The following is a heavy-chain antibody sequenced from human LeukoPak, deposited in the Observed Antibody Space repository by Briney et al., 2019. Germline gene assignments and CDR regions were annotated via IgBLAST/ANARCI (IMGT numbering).Heavy chain of an antibody. V-gene: IGHV4-34*01. CDR1: GGSFRGYY. CDR2: INHSGST. J-gene: IGHJ5*02. D-gene: IGHD3-3*01. Sequence: SETLSLTCAVYGGSFRGYYWSWIRQPPGEGLEGIGEINHSGSTNYNPSLKSRVTISVDTSKNQFSLKLSSVTAADTAVYYCARGKTYDFWSGYYAAWFDPWGQGTLVTVSS. CDR3: ARGKTYDFWSGYYAAWFDP.